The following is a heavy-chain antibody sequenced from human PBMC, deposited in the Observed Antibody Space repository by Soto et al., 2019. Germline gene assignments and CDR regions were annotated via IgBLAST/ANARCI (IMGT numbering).Heavy chain of an antibody. Sequence: VQLVESGGGVVQPGRSLRLSCAASGFTFSDYAMHWVRKAPGKGLEWVAVVSHDGRNTHYADSVKGRFTISRDSSKNTVSLEMSSLRAEDTAVYYCAKGGRQWLVTSDFNYWGQGALVTVSS. J-gene: IGHJ4*02. CDR1: GFTFSDYA. CDR2: VSHDGRNT. CDR3: AKGGRQWLVTSDFNY. D-gene: IGHD6-19*01. V-gene: IGHV3-30*18.